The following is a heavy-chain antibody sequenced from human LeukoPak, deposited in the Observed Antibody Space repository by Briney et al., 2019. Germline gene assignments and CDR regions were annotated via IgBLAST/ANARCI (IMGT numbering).Heavy chain of an antibody. D-gene: IGHD1-14*01. CDR3: ASAPRITPEY. Sequence: GGSLRLSCAASGFTFISYGMHWVRQAPGKGLEWVAFIAYDGSNKYYADSVKGRFTISRDNSKNTLSLQMNSLRAEDTAVYYCASAPRITPEYWGQGTLVTVSS. CDR1: GFTFISYG. CDR2: IAYDGSNK. V-gene: IGHV3-30*02. J-gene: IGHJ4*02.